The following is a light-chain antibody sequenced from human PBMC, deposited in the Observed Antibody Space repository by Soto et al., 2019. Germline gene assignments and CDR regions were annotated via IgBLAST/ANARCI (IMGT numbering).Light chain of an antibody. J-gene: IGKJ4*01. V-gene: IGKV1-9*01. CDR3: QQFNVYPLT. CDR2: AAS. CDR1: QDIRDF. Sequence: DIQLTQSPSFLSASVGDRVTITCRASQDIRDFLAWYQQKPGKAPKLLIYAASTLQAGVPTRFSGFASGTAFTLTISNLQPADSATYYCQQFNVYPLTFGGGTKVEIK.